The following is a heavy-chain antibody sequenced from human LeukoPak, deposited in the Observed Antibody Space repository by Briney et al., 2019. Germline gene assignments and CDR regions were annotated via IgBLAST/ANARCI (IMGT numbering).Heavy chain of an antibody. CDR2: IYSSGST. D-gene: IGHD4-17*01. CDR1: GGSISSYY. J-gene: IGHJ4*02. V-gene: IGHV4-59*01. Sequence: SETLSLTCTVSGGSISSYYWSWIRQPPGKGLEWIGYIYSSGSTNYNPSLRSRVTISVDTSKNQFSLKLSSVTAADTAVYYCARHPPHGDGGLPFDYWGQGTLVTVSS. CDR3: ARHPPHGDGGLPFDY.